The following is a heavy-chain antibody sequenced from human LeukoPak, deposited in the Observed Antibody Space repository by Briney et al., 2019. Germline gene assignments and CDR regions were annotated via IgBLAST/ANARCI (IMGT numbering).Heavy chain of an antibody. J-gene: IGHJ4*02. CDR2: IYPGDSET. Sequence: GESLKISCKGSGYSFTSYWIGWVRQMPGKGLEWMGIIYPGDSETRHSPSFQGQVTISVDQSIGTACLQWSSLKASDTAMYYCARRVTTVRGVIMEYYFDYWGQGTLVTVSS. CDR3: ARRVTTVRGVIMEYYFDY. CDR1: GYSFTSYW. D-gene: IGHD3-10*01. V-gene: IGHV5-51*01.